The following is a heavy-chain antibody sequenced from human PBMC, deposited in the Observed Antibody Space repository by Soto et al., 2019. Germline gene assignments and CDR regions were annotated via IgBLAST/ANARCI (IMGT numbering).Heavy chain of an antibody. V-gene: IGHV4-39*01. J-gene: IGHJ4*02. CDR1: GGSIGSSSYY. Sequence: SETLSLTCTVSGGSIGSSSYYWCWIRQPPGKGLEWIGSIYYSGSTYYNPSLKSRVTISVDTSKNQFSLKLSSVTAADTAVYYCARHRTIITVAGTGSVFDYWGQGTLVTVSS. CDR2: IYYSGST. CDR3: ARHRTIITVAGTGSVFDY. D-gene: IGHD6-19*01.